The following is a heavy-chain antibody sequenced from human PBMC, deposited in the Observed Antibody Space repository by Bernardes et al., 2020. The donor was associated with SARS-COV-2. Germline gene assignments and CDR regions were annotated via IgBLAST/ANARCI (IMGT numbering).Heavy chain of an antibody. J-gene: IGHJ4*02. V-gene: IGHV3-23*01. CDR3: ATFIRGSGGYYNRFDY. CDR2: IGGSGGST. Sequence: GGSLRLSCAASEFTFSSYAMSWVRQAPGKGLEWVSAIGGSGGSTYYADSVKGRFTISRDNSKNTLYLQMNSLRAEDTAVYYCATFIRGSGGYYNRFDYWGQGTLVTVSS. D-gene: IGHD3-10*01. CDR1: EFTFSSYA.